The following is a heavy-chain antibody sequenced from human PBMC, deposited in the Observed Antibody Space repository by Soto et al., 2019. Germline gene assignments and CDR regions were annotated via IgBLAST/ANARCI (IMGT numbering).Heavy chain of an antibody. V-gene: IGHV4-4*07. CDR1: GGSINSYW. CDR2: VYSSGTT. Sequence: SETLSLTCSVSGGSINSYWWSWIRQPAGKGLEWIGRVYSSGTTDYNPSLNSRTTMSVETSKNQFSLKLSSVTAADTAVYYCARDIGSFAYGEGYWGQGIQVTVSS. J-gene: IGHJ4*02. CDR3: ARDIGSFAYGEGY. D-gene: IGHD3-10*01.